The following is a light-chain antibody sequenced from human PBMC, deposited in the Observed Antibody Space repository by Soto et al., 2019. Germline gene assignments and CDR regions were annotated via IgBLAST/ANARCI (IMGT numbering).Light chain of an antibody. V-gene: IGKV3-20*01. CDR1: QSVSSNS. J-gene: IGKJ1*01. Sequence: IVLTQSPGTLSLSPGESDTLSCRASQSVSSNSLAWYRRNPGQPPSLLIYGTSTRATDIPRRFSGSGSGKAFPLTITRLEPEDLAVYFCQQYGDSPPTFGQGTKVEVQ. CDR2: GTS. CDR3: QQYGDSPPT.